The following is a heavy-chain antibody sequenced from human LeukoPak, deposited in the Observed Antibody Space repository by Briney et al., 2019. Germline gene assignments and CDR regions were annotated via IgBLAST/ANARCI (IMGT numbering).Heavy chain of an antibody. CDR2: INPSGGST. J-gene: IGHJ4*02. CDR3: ARVDILTGYYIPDY. CDR1: GYTFTSYG. Sequence: ASVKVSCKASGYTFTSYGISWVRQAPGQGLEWMGIINPSGGSTSYAQKFQGRVTMTRDTSTSTVYMELSSLRSEDTAVYYCARVDILTGYYIPDYWGQGTLVTVSS. D-gene: IGHD3-9*01. V-gene: IGHV1-46*01.